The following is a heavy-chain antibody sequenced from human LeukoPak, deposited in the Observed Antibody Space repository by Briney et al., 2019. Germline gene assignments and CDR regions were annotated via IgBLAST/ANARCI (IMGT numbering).Heavy chain of an antibody. D-gene: IGHD2-21*02. J-gene: IGHJ5*02. CDR1: GGPISPYH. CDR2: IYYSGST. Sequence: PSETLSLTCTVSGGPISPYHWSWIRQPPGKGLEWIGDIYYSGSTNYNPSLKSRVTISVDTSKNQFSLKLSSVTAADTAVYYCARHSQVTRNWFDPWGQGTLVTVSS. CDR3: ARHSQVTRNWFDP. V-gene: IGHV4-59*08.